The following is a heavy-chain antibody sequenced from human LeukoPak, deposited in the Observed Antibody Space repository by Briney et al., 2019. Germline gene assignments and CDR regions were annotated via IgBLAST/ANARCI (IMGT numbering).Heavy chain of an antibody. CDR2: ISGSGGST. CDR1: GFTFWSYA. J-gene: IGHJ4*02. CDR3: AKVTIYDYVWGSNFDY. Sequence: GGSLRLSCAASGFTFWSYAMSWVRQAPGKGLEWVSGISGSGGSTYYADSVKGRFTISRDNSKNTLYPQMNSLRAEDTAVYYCAKVTIYDYVWGSNFDYWGQGTQVTVSS. D-gene: IGHD3-16*01. V-gene: IGHV3-23*01.